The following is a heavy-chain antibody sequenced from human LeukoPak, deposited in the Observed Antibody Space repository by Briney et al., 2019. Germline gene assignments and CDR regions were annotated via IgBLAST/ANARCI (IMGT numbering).Heavy chain of an antibody. Sequence: PGGSPRLSCAASGFTFSSYWMSWVRQAPGKGLEWVANIKQDGSEKYYVDSVKGRFTISRDNAKNSLYLQMSSLRAEDTAVYYCAGSGLLWFGYDYWGQGTLVTVSS. J-gene: IGHJ4*02. CDR3: AGSGLLWFGYDY. D-gene: IGHD3-10*01. V-gene: IGHV3-7*01. CDR1: GFTFSSYW. CDR2: IKQDGSEK.